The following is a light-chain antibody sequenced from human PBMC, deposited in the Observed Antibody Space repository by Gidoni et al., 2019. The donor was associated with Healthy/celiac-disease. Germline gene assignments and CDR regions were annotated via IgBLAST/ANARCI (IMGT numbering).Light chain of an antibody. CDR1: QSVSSSY. V-gene: IGKV3-20*01. J-gene: IGKJ5*01. CDR3: QQYGSSPIT. Sequence: EIVLTQSPGTLSLSPGERATLSCRASQSVSSSYLAWYQQKPGQAPRLLIYGASSRATGIPSRFSCRGSGTDFTLTISRLEPEDFAVYYCQQYGSSPITFGQGTRLEIK. CDR2: GAS.